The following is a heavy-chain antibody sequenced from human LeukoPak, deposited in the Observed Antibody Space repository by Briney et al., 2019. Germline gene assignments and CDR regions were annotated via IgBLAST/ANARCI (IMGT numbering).Heavy chain of an antibody. J-gene: IGHJ6*03. D-gene: IGHD6-13*01. Sequence: ASVKVSCKASGYTFPNFGITWVRHAPGQGLEWMGWISPNSGNTKSAQKFQGRVTMTTDTSTSTAYMELRSLRSDDTAVYYCARQGVTAAENNYFYYYMDFWGKGTTVTVSS. V-gene: IGHV1-18*01. CDR1: GYTFPNFG. CDR3: ARQGVTAAENNYFYYYMDF. CDR2: ISPNSGNT.